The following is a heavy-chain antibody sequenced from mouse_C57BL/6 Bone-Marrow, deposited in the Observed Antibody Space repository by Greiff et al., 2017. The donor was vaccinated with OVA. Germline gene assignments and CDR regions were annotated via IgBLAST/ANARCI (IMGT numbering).Heavy chain of an antibody. D-gene: IGHD2-1*01. V-gene: IGHV1-81*01. CDR3: AIYFFAY. Sequence: VKLVESGAELARPGASVKLSCKASGYTFTSYGISWVKQRTGQGLEWIGEIYPRSGNTYYNEKFKGKATLTADKSSSTAYMELRSLTSEDSAVYFCAIYFFAYWGQGTLVTVSA. J-gene: IGHJ3*01. CDR2: IYPRSGNT. CDR1: GYTFTSYG.